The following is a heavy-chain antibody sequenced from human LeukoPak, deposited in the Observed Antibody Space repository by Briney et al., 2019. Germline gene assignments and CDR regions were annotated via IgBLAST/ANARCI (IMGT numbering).Heavy chain of an antibody. CDR1: GGSISSYY. CDR2: IYYSGST. CDR3: ARDLIQMDYYDSSGFGY. D-gene: IGHD3-22*01. Sequence: SETLSVTCTVSGGSISSYYWSWIRQPPGKGLEWIGYIYYSGSTNYNPSLKSRVTISVDTSKNQFSLKLSSVTAADTAVYYCARDLIQMDYYDSSGFGYWGQGTLVTVSS. J-gene: IGHJ4*02. V-gene: IGHV4-59*12.